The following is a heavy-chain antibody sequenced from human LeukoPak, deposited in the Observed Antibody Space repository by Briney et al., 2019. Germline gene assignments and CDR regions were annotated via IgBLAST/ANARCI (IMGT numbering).Heavy chain of an antibody. V-gene: IGHV3-9*01. J-gene: IGHJ6*02. CDR3: ARDAWRRAFNYGMDV. CDR2: ISWSSGNI. CDR1: GFTFEDYA. D-gene: IGHD5-12*01. Sequence: GRSLRLSCAASGFTFEDYAMHWVRQVPGKGLEWVAGISWSSGNIGYAESVKCRFTISRDNAENTLHLQMNSLRTEDTALYFCARDAWRRAFNYGMDVWGQGTTVAVSS.